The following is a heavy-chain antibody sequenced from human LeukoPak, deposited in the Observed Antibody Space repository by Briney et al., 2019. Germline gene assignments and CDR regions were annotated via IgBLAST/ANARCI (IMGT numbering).Heavy chain of an antibody. CDR3: ARATVTTGMDDY. CDR2: IIPIFGTA. V-gene: IGHV1-69*05. Sequence: SVKVSCKASGGTFSSYAISWLRQAPGQGLEWMGGIIPIFGTANYAQKFQGRVTITTDESTSTAYMELSSLRSEDTAVYYCARATVTTGMDDYWGQGTMVIVSS. D-gene: IGHD4-11*01. CDR1: GGTFSSYA. J-gene: IGHJ4*02.